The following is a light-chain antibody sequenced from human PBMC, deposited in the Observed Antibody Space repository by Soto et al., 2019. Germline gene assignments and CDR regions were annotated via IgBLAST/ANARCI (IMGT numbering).Light chain of an antibody. CDR3: SSFTTSNTLV. CDR1: SSDVGAYNY. J-gene: IGLJ1*01. Sequence: QSVLTQPASVSGSPGQSITISCTGTSSDVGAYNYVSWYQQHPGKAPKLMIFEVSNRPSGVSDRFSGSKSGNTAPLTISGLQAEDEADYYCSSFTTSNTLVFGTGTKVTVL. CDR2: EVS. V-gene: IGLV2-14*01.